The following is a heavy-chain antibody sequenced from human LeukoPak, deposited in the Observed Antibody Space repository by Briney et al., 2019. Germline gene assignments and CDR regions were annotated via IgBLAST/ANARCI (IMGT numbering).Heavy chain of an antibody. V-gene: IGHV3-53*01. CDR2: IYTGGTT. Sequence: GGSLRLSCAASGFTVTSNYMSWVRQAPGKGLEWLSVIYTGGTTYYANSVKGRFTISRDNSQNTLYLQMNSLRAEDTAVYYCARSYYYESSGYYYWGQGTPVTVSS. D-gene: IGHD3-22*01. CDR1: GFTVTSNY. CDR3: ARSYYYESSGYYY. J-gene: IGHJ4*02.